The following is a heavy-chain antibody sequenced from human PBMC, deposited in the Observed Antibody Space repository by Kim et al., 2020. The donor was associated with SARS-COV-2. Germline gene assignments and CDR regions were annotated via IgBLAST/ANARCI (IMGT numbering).Heavy chain of an antibody. CDR2: IAKDGRYK. CDR1: GFTFSNYD. J-gene: IGHJ1*01. V-gene: IGHV3-30*18. CDR3: AKDTFQK. Sequence: GRSLRLSCAASGFTFSNYDMHWVRQAAGKGLEWVAVIAKDGRYKHYLDSVKGRFTVSRDNSRGTVYLEMNSLKIEDTAVYYCAKDTFQKWGQGTLVTVSS. D-gene: IGHD2-21*01.